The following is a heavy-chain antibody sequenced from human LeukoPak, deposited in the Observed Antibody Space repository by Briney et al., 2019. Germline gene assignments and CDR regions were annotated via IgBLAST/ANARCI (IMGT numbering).Heavy chain of an antibody. CDR2: INHSGST. J-gene: IGHJ4*02. Sequence: SETLSLTCAVYGGSFSGYYWSWIRQPPGKGLEWIGEINHSGSTNYNPSLKSRVTISVDTSKNQFSLKLGSVTAADTAVYYCARSKQWLVRQFDYWGQGTLVTVSS. V-gene: IGHV4-34*01. D-gene: IGHD6-19*01. CDR3: ARSKQWLVRQFDY. CDR1: GGSFSGYY.